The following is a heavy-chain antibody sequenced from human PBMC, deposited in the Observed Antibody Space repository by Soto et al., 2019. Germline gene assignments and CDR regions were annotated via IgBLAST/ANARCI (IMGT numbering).Heavy chain of an antibody. V-gene: IGHV4-59*08. CDR1: GRSISSYY. Sequence: SDPLSPTFSTSGRSISSYYWSWIRQPPGKGLEWIGYIYYNGDTNHNPPLKSRVTMSVDTSKNQLSLRLSSVTAADTAVYFCAKSTSAFDIWGQGTMVTVS. D-gene: IGHD3-16*01. CDR2: IYYNGDT. J-gene: IGHJ3*02. CDR3: AKSTSAFDI.